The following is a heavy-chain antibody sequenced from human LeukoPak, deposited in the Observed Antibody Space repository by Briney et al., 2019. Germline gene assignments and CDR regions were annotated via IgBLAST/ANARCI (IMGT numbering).Heavy chain of an antibody. CDR3: AKRGASETRWYPFDY. D-gene: IGHD2-15*01. V-gene: IGHV3-23*01. Sequence: GGSLRLSCAASGFTFSSYAVTWVRQAPGKGLEWVSTISGGGDSTWNADSVKGRFTVSRDNSKNTLYLQMSSLRVEDTAVYYCAKRGASETRWYPFDYWGQGTLVTVSS. CDR1: GFTFSSYA. CDR2: ISGGGDST. J-gene: IGHJ4*02.